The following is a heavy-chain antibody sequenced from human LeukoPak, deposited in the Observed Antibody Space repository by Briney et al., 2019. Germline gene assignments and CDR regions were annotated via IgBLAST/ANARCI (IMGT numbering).Heavy chain of an antibody. CDR2: IYHSGST. Sequence: SETLSLTCAVSGGSISSSNWWSWVRQPPGKGLEWIGEIYHSGSTNYNPSLKSRVTISVDKSKNQFSLKLSSVTAADTAVYYCARVAQQLDKNYYFDYWGQGTLVTVSS. CDR3: ARVAQQLDKNYYFDY. J-gene: IGHJ4*02. CDR1: GGSISSSNW. D-gene: IGHD6-13*01. V-gene: IGHV4-4*02.